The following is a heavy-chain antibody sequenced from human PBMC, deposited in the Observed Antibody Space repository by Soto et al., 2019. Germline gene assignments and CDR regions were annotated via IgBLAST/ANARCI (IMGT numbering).Heavy chain of an antibody. V-gene: IGHV3-21*01. CDR3: ARGWGYDYYYYYGMDV. CDR1: GFTFSSYS. Sequence: GSLRLSCAASGFTFSSYSMNWVRQAPGKGLEWVSSISSSSSYIYYADSVKGRFTISRDNANNSLHLQMNSLRAEDTAVYYCARGWGYDYYYYYGMDVWGHGTTVTVSS. D-gene: IGHD5-12*01. CDR2: ISSSSSYI. J-gene: IGHJ6*02.